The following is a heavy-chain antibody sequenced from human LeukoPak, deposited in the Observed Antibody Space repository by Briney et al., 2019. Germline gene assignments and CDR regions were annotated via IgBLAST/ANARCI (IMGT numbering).Heavy chain of an antibody. V-gene: IGHV3-13*01. Sequence: GGSLRLSCAASGFTLSSYDMHWIRQATGKGLEWVSAIGTAGDTYYPGSVKGRFTISRENAKNSLYLQMNSLRAGDTAVYYCARGEGLAAAGPLDYWGQGTLVTVSS. J-gene: IGHJ4*02. CDR1: GFTLSSYD. CDR3: ARGEGLAAAGPLDY. CDR2: IGTAGDT. D-gene: IGHD6-13*01.